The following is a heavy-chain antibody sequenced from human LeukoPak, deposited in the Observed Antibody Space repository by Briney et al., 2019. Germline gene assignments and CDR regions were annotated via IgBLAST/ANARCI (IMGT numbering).Heavy chain of an antibody. CDR3: ARDLWRYCSGGSCYPANY. Sequence: PGGSLRLSCAASGFTFSSYSMNWVRQAPGKGLEWVSSISSSSSYIYYADSVKGRFTISRDNAKNSLYLQMNSLRAEDTAVYYCARDLWRYCSGGSCYPANYWGQGTLVTVSS. J-gene: IGHJ4*02. CDR1: GFTFSSYS. V-gene: IGHV3-21*01. D-gene: IGHD2-15*01. CDR2: ISSSSSYI.